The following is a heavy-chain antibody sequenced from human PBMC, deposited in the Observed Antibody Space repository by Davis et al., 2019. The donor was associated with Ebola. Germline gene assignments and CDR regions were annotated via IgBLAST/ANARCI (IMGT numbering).Heavy chain of an antibody. CDR2: INPNDGRT. J-gene: IGHJ4*02. Sequence: AASVKVSCKASGGTLRSYAISWVRQAPGQGLEWMGMINPNDGRTIYAQKFQGRVTITADKSTSTAYMELSSLRSEDTAVYYCALVGATDFDYWGQGTLVTVSS. V-gene: IGHV1-69*04. CDR3: ALVGATDFDY. D-gene: IGHD1-26*01. CDR1: GGTLRSYA.